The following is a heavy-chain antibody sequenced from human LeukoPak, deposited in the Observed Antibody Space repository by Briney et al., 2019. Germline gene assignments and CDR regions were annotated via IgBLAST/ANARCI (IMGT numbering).Heavy chain of an antibody. CDR2: IYTSGST. CDR3: ARGEGLGYCSSTSCSPDHDAFDI. Sequence: SETLSLTCTVSGGSISSYYWSWVRQPAGKGLEWIGRIYTSGSTNYNPSLKSRVTMSVDTSKNPFSLKLSSVTAADTAVYYCARGEGLGYCSSTSCSPDHDAFDIWGQGTMVTVSS. V-gene: IGHV4-4*07. CDR1: GGSISSYY. J-gene: IGHJ3*02. D-gene: IGHD2-2*01.